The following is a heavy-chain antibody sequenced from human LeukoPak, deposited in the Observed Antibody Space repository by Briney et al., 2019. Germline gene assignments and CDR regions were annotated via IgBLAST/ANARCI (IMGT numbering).Heavy chain of an antibody. V-gene: IGHV3-23*01. CDR3: AKDWDYGDFYFDY. CDR1: GFTFSSYA. Sequence: GGSLRLSCAASGFTFSSYAMSWIRQAPGKGLEWVSAISGSGGSTYYADSVKGRFTISRDNSKNTLYLQMNSLRAEDTAVYYCAKDWDYGDFYFDYWGQGTLVTVSS. CDR2: ISGSGGST. D-gene: IGHD4-17*01. J-gene: IGHJ4*02.